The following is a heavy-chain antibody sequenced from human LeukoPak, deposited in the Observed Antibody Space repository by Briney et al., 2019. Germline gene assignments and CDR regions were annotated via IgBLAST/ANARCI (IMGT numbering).Heavy chain of an antibody. D-gene: IGHD3-10*02. V-gene: IGHV4-39*07. Sequence: SETLSLTCTVSGGSISSSSYYWGWFRQPPGKGLEWIGNIYYSGSTYYNPSLKSRVTISVDTSKNQFSLKLRSVTAADTAVYYCARGMLFDPWGQGTLVTVSS. CDR3: ARGMLFDP. J-gene: IGHJ5*02. CDR1: GGSISSSSYY. CDR2: IYYSGST.